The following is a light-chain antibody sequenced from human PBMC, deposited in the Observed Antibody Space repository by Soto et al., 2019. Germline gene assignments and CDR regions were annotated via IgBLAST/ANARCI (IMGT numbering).Light chain of an antibody. CDR1: QAITPN. CDR2: PAS. J-gene: IGKJ2*03. CDR3: QHLRAYPFS. Sequence: DIQLTQSPSFLSASVEAEFPFSARAIQAITPNLAWFQQKPGKVPQLLVYPASTLQDGVPSRFSGRGSGTEFTLTINNLQPEDFATYYCQHLRAYPFSFGQGTKLDVK. V-gene: IGKV1-9*01.